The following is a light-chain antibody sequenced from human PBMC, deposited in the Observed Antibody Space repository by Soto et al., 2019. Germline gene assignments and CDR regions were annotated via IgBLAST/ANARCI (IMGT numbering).Light chain of an antibody. CDR3: AAWDDSLSGVV. V-gene: IGLV1-47*01. CDR2: RNN. Sequence: QAVVTQSPSASGTPGQRVTISCSGSISNLGSNFIYWYQQLPGAAPKLLISRNNERPSGVPDRFSGSKSGTSASLAISGLRSEDEADYHCAAWDDSLSGVVFGGGTKLTVL. CDR1: ISNLGSNF. J-gene: IGLJ3*02.